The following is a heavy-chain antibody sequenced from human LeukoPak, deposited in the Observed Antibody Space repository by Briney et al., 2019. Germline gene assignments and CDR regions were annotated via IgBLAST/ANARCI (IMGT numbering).Heavy chain of an antibody. D-gene: IGHD3-3*01. J-gene: IGHJ4*02. V-gene: IGHV3-30-3*01. CDR2: ISYDGSNK. CDR1: GFTFSSYA. CDR3: ARGNDFWSGGEYFDY. Sequence: SGRSLRLSCAASGFTFSSYAMHWVRQAPGKGLEWVAVISYDGSNKYYADSVKGRFTISIDNSKNTLYLQMNSLRAEDTAVYYCARGNDFWSGGEYFDYWGQGTLVTASS.